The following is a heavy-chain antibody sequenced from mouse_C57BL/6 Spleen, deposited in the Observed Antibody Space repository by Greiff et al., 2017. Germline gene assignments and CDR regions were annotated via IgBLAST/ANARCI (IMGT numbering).Heavy chain of an antibody. D-gene: IGHD2-5*01. J-gene: IGHJ4*01. CDR1: GFTFSDYG. CDR3: ARMGLYSNYEGYAMDY. CDR2: ISSGSSTI. V-gene: IGHV5-17*01. Sequence: EVKLMESGGGLVKPGGSLKLSCAASGFTFSDYGMHWVRQAPEKGLEWVAYISSGSSTIYYADTVKGRFTISRDNAKNTLFLQMTSLRSEDTAMYYCARMGLYSNYEGYAMDYWGQGTSVTVSS.